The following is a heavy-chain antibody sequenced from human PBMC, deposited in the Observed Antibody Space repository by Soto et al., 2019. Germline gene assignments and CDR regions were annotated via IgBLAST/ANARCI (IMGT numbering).Heavy chain of an antibody. CDR3: ARDFPNNEKRADYYYGMDV. D-gene: IGHD1-1*01. V-gene: IGHV3-30-3*01. Sequence: GGSLRLSCAASGFTFSSYAMHWVRQAPGKGLEWVAVISYDGSNKYYADSVKGRFTISRDNSKNTLYLQMNSLRAEDTAVYYCARDFPNNEKRADYYYGMDVWGQGTTVTVSS. CDR1: GFTFSSYA. J-gene: IGHJ6*02. CDR2: ISYDGSNK.